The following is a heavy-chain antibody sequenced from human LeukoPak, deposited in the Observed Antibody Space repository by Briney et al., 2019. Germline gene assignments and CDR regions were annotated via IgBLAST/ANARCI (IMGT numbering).Heavy chain of an antibody. CDR1: GGTFSSYA. V-gene: IGHV1-69*05. CDR3: ANGGDDYDFWSGLSSWFDP. Sequence: SVKVSCKASGGTFSSYAISWVRQAPGQGLECMGGIIPIFGTANYAQKFQGRVTITTDESTSTAYMELSSLRSEDTAVYYCANGGDDYDFWSGLSSWFDPWGQGTLVTVSS. D-gene: IGHD3-3*01. CDR2: IIPIFGTA. J-gene: IGHJ5*02.